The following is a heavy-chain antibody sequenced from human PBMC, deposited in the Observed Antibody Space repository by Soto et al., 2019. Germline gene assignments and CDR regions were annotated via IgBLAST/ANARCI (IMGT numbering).Heavy chain of an antibody. CDR1: GGSISSGGYY. CDR2: IYYSGST. CDR3: ARAQGSDVLRYFDWPLRVVDY. V-gene: IGHV4-31*03. Sequence: SETMSLTSTVSGGSISSGGYYWSWIRQHPGKGLEWIGYIYYSGSTYYNPSLKSRVTISVDTSKNQFSLKLSSVTAADTAVYYCARAQGSDVLRYFDWPLRVVDYWGQGTLVTVSS. J-gene: IGHJ4*02. D-gene: IGHD3-9*01.